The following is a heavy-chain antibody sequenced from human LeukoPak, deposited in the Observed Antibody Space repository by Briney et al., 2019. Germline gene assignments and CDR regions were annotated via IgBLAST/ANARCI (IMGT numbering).Heavy chain of an antibody. CDR1: GFTFSVST. CDR3: TRNGDSDF. Sequence: GGSLRLSCAASGFTFSVSTIHLVRQASGKGLEWVGRIRSKANNYATAYAASVKGRFTISRDDSKNTAYLQMNSLKTEDTAVYYCTRNGDSDFWGQGTLVTVSS. CDR2: IRSKANNYAT. D-gene: IGHD4-17*01. J-gene: IGHJ4*02. V-gene: IGHV3-73*01.